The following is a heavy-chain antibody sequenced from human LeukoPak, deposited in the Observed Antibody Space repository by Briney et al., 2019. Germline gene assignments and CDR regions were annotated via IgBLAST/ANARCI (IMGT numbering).Heavy chain of an antibody. Sequence: SETLSLTCAVYGGSFSGYYWSWIRQPAGKGLEWIGRIYTSGSTNYNPSLKSRVTMSVDTSKNQFSLKLSSVTAADTAVYYCAARSGPDAFDIWGQGTMVTVSS. V-gene: IGHV4-59*10. J-gene: IGHJ3*02. D-gene: IGHD3-10*01. CDR2: IYTSGST. CDR3: AARSGPDAFDI. CDR1: GGSFSGYY.